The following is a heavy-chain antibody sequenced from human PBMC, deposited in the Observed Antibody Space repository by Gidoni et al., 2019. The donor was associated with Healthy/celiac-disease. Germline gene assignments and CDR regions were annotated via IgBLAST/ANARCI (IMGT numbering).Heavy chain of an antibody. CDR1: GFTFSSYA. J-gene: IGHJ4*02. CDR2: ISYDGSNK. CDR3: ARDRTGSTSCYNY. V-gene: IGHV3-30-3*01. Sequence: VQLVESGGGVVQPGRSLRLSCAASGFTFSSYAMHWVRQAPGKGLEWVAVISYDGSNKYYADSVKGRFTISRDNSKNTLYLQMNSLRAEDTAVYYCARDRTGSTSCYNYWGQGTLVTVSS. D-gene: IGHD2-2*02.